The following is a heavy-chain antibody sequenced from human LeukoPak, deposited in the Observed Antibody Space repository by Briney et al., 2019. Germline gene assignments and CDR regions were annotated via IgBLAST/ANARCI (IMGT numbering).Heavy chain of an antibody. CDR2: IRPDAGEI. Sequence: PGGSLRLSCAASGFTFVDYVMSWVRHAPGKGLEWVANIRPDAGEIYYVDSLKGRFIISRDNAKNSLYLQMNSLRVDDTAVYFCARDKIMGATRFDYWGQGALVTVSS. CDR3: ARDKIMGATRFDY. CDR1: GFTFVDYV. V-gene: IGHV3-7*01. D-gene: IGHD1-26*01. J-gene: IGHJ4*02.